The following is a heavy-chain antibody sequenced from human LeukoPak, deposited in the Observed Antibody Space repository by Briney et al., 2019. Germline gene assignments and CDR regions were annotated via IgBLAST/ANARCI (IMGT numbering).Heavy chain of an antibody. V-gene: IGHV4-59*01. D-gene: IGHD3-22*01. CDR2: IYYSGST. CDR1: GASISSYY. CDR3: AACDSLVFQH. Sequence: KPSETLSLTCSVSGASISSYYWSWIRQPPGKGLEWIGYIYYSGSTNYNPSLKSRVTISVDTSKNQFSLKLSSVTAADTAVYYCAACDSLVFQHWGQGTLVTVSS. J-gene: IGHJ1*01.